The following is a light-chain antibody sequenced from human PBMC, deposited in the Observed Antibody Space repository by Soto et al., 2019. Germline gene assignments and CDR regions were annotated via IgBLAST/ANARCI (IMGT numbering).Light chain of an antibody. J-gene: IGKJ1*01. CDR2: QAS. V-gene: IGKV1-5*03. Sequence: DIKMTQSPSTLSASPGDRVIITCRASQSINKWLAWYQQRPGEAPKLLIYQASHLQSGGPSRFSGSGSETEFSLTISSLQPADFATYYCQHYSHYPWTFGQGTKVEIK. CDR1: QSINKW. CDR3: QHYSHYPWT.